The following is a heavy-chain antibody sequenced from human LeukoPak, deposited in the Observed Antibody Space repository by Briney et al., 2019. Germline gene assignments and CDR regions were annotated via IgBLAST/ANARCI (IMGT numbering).Heavy chain of an antibody. J-gene: IGHJ3*02. D-gene: IGHD1-26*01. V-gene: IGHV3-21*01. CDR3: ARGFSVGPTAPDAFDI. Sequence: PGGTLRLSCAASGFTFSSYGLTWVRQAPGKGLEWVSSISSSSSYIYYADSVKGRFTISRDNAKNSLYLQMNSLRAEDTAVYYCARGFSVGPTAPDAFDIWGQGTMVTVSS. CDR2: ISSSSSYI. CDR1: GFTFSSYG.